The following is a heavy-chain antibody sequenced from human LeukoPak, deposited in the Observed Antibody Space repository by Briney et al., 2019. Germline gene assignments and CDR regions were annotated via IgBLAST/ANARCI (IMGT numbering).Heavy chain of an antibody. V-gene: IGHV4-59*01. CDR3: ARVSVGAWNNFDY. D-gene: IGHD1/OR15-1a*01. Sequence: ASETLSLTCTVSGGSISSYYWSWIRQPPGKGLEWIGYIYYSGSTNYNPSLKSRVTISVDTSKNQFSLKLSSVTAADTAVYYCARVSVGAWNNFDYWGQGTLVTVSS. CDR2: IYYSGST. CDR1: GGSISSYY. J-gene: IGHJ4*02.